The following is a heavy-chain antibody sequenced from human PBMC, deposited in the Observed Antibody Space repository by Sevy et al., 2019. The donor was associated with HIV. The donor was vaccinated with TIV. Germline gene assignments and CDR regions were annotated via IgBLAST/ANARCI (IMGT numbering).Heavy chain of an antibody. D-gene: IGHD5-12*01. Sequence: GGSLRLSCAASGFTFSTYAMSWVRQTPGKGLQWVSVISDSGGSTYYADSVKGRFTISRDNSKNTMYLQMNSLRAEDTAVYYCARDRGGDDGNSWDFDYWGQGTLVTVSS. CDR1: GFTFSTYA. CDR2: ISDSGGST. V-gene: IGHV3-23*01. J-gene: IGHJ4*02. CDR3: ARDRGGDDGNSWDFDY.